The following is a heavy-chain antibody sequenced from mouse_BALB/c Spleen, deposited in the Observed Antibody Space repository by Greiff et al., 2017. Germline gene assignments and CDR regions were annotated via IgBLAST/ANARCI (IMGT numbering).Heavy chain of an antibody. CDR3: ARGGYGAYYYAMDY. Sequence: VMLVESGPGLVQPSQSLSITCTVSGFSLTSYGVHWVRQSPGKGLEWLGVIWSGGSTDYNAAFISRLSISKDNSKSQVFFKMNSLQANDTAIYYCARGGYGAYYYAMDYWGQGTSVTVSS. CDR2: IWSGGST. V-gene: IGHV2-2*02. J-gene: IGHJ4*01. CDR1: GFSLTSYG. D-gene: IGHD1-1*02.